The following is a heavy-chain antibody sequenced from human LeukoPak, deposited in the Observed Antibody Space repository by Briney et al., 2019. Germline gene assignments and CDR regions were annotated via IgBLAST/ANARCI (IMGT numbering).Heavy chain of an antibody. Sequence: SETLSLTCTVSGGSISSYYWSWIRQPPGKGLERIGYIYYSGTTNYNPSLKSRLTISVDTSKNQFSLKLTSVTAADTAVYYCARGSGSYEPQQFDYWGQGTLVTVSS. CDR3: ARGSGSYEPQQFDY. J-gene: IGHJ4*02. CDR2: IYYSGTT. D-gene: IGHD3-10*01. CDR1: GGSISSYY. V-gene: IGHV4-59*01.